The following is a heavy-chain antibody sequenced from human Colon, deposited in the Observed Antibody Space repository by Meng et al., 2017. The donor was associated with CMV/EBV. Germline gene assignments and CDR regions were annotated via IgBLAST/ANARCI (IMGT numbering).Heavy chain of an antibody. V-gene: IGHV3-11*01. J-gene: IGHJ6*02. Sequence: GGSLRLSCAVSGFTFSDYYMSWIRQAPGKGLEWVSYISSSGSTIYYADSVKGRFTISRDNAKNSLYLQLNGLRAEDTAVYYCARDGLTMVRGSDVYYYYYGMDVWGQGTTVTVSS. D-gene: IGHD3-10*01. CDR2: ISSSGSTI. CDR3: ARDGLTMVRGSDVYYYYYGMDV. CDR1: GFTFSDYY.